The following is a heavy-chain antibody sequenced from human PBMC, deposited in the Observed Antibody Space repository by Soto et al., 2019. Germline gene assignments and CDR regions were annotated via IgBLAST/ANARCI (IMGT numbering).Heavy chain of an antibody. V-gene: IGHV6-1*01. CDR2: TYYRSKWYN. J-gene: IGHJ6*02. CDR1: GDSVSSNSAA. D-gene: IGHD1-26*01. CDR3: ARDNWETIYYDYYGMDV. Sequence: SQTLSLTCAISGDSVSSNSAAWNWIRHSPSRGLEWLGRTYYRSKWYNDYAVSVKSRITINPDTSKNQFSLQLNSVTPEDTAVYYCARDNWETIYYDYYGMDVWGQGTTVTVSS.